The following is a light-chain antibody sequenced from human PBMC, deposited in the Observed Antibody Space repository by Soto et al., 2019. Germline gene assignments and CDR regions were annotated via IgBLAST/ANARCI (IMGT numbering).Light chain of an antibody. V-gene: IGKV3-11*01. CDR1: QSVSGSY. J-gene: IGKJ4*01. CDR2: DAS. Sequence: EIVLTQSPATLSLSPGERSTLSCSASQSVSGSYLAWYQQKPGQAPRLLIYDASNRATGIPARFSGSGSGTDFTLTISSLEPEDFAVYYCQLRSNWPPDFGGGTKVDIK. CDR3: QLRSNWPPD.